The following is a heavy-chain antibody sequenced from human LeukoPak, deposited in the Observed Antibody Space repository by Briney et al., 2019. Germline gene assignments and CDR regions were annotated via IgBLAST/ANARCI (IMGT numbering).Heavy chain of an antibody. CDR1: GGSTSSSSYY. Sequence: PSETLSLTCSVSGGSTSSSSYYWGWIRQPPGKGLEWIGSIYYTGTTHYNPSLKSRVTISIDTSKNQFSLKVSSVTAADTAVYYCARVDTASGLDYYYGMDVWGQGTTVTVTS. D-gene: IGHD5-18*01. V-gene: IGHV4-39*01. CDR2: IYYTGTT. J-gene: IGHJ6*02. CDR3: ARVDTASGLDYYYGMDV.